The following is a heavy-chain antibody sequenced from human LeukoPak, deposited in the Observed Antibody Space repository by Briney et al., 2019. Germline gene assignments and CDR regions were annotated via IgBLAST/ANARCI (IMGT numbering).Heavy chain of an antibody. CDR3: ARDNDYYDSSGYPGSFDT. J-gene: IGHJ4*02. D-gene: IGHD3-22*01. V-gene: IGHV3-7*03. CDR2: IKQDGSEK. CDR1: GFTFSSYA. Sequence: GGSLRLSCAASGFTFSSYAMSWVRQAPGKGLEWVANIKQDGSEKYYVDSVKGRFTISRDNAKNSLYLQMNSLRAEDTAVYYCARDNDYYDSSGYPGSFDTWGQGILVTVSS.